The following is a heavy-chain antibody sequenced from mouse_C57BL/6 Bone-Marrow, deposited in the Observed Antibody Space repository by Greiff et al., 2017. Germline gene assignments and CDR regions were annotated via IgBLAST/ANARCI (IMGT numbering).Heavy chain of an antibody. J-gene: IGHJ3*01. D-gene: IGHD1-1*01. Sequence: QVQLQQSGAELVKPGASVKISCKASGYAFSSYWMNWVKQRPGKGLEWIGQIYPGDGDTNYNGKFKGKATLTADKSSSTAYMKISSLTSEDSAVYFCARILRGAWFDYWGQGTLVTVSA. V-gene: IGHV1-80*01. CDR1: GYAFSSYW. CDR2: IYPGDGDT. CDR3: ARILRGAWFDY.